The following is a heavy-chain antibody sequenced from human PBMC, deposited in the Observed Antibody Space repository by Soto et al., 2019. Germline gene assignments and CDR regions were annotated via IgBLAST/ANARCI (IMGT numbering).Heavy chain of an antibody. CDR1: GGSISSSNW. Sequence: SSETLSLTCAVSGGSISSSNWWSWVRQPPGKGLEWIGEIYHSGSTNYNPSLKSRVTISVDKSKNQFSLKLSSVTAADTAVYYCARDPTGYSSGWYEDYFDYWGQGTLVT. J-gene: IGHJ4*02. CDR3: ARDPTGYSSGWYEDYFDY. V-gene: IGHV4-4*02. D-gene: IGHD6-19*01. CDR2: IYHSGST.